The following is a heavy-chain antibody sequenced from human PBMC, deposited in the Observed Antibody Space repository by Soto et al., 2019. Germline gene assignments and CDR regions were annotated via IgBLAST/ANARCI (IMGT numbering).Heavy chain of an antibody. CDR2: INAGNGNT. Sequence: ASVKVSCKASGYTFTSYAMHWVRQAPGQRLEWMGWINAGNGNTKYSQKFQGRVTITRDTSASTAYMELSSLRSEDTAVYYCARRTWFGELLGYYYGMDVWGQGTTVTVSS. J-gene: IGHJ6*02. V-gene: IGHV1-3*01. D-gene: IGHD3-10*01. CDR1: GYTFTSYA. CDR3: ARRTWFGELLGYYYGMDV.